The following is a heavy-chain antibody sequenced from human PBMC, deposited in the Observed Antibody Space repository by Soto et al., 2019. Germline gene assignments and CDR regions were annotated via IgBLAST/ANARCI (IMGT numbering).Heavy chain of an antibody. J-gene: IGHJ4*02. CDR1: GFTFSSYA. V-gene: IGHV3-64*01. CDR2: ISSNGGST. Sequence: VGSLRLSCAASGFTFSSYAMHWVRQAPGKGLEYVSAISSNGGSTYYANSVKGRFTISRDNSKNTLYLQMGSLRAEDMAVYYCARGPGYYFDYWGQGT. CDR3: ARGPGYYFDY.